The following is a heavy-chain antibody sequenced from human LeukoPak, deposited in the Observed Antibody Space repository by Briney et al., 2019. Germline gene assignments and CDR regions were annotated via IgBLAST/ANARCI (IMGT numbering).Heavy chain of an antibody. J-gene: IGHJ3*02. CDR3: ARDLPGWDSAFDI. Sequence: GGSLRLSCAASGFTFSSYWMSWVRQAPGKGLGWVANIKQDGSEKYYVDSVKGRFTISRDNAKNSLYLQMNSLRAEDTAVYYCARDLPGWDSAFDIWGQGTMVTVSS. CDR2: IKQDGSEK. V-gene: IGHV3-7*01. D-gene: IGHD1-26*01. CDR1: GFTFSSYW.